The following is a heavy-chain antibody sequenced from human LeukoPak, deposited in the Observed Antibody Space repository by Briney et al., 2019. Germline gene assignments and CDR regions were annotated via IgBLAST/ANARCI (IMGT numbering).Heavy chain of an antibody. CDR3: AIDPNWGTHS. V-gene: IGHV3-23*01. CDR1: GFTFSSYT. Sequence: GGSLRLSCAASGFTFSSYTMYWVRHPPGKGLEWVSIIGSSGGGIHYADSVKGRFTISRDNSKNALYLQMNSLRVEDTAVYYCAIDPNWGTHSWGQGVLVTVSS. D-gene: IGHD7-27*01. J-gene: IGHJ4*02. CDR2: IGSSGGGI.